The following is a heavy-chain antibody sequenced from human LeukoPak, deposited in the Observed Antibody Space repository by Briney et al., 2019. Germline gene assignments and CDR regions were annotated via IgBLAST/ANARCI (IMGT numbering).Heavy chain of an antibody. D-gene: IGHD5-18*01. CDR2: IYSDGSRT. CDR3: AKDDPGSYGPDDLDY. Sequence: GGSLRLSCAASGFTFNTYWMHWVRQGPGKGLVWVSRIYSDGSRTTYADSVRGRFTISGDNAKNTLYLQMNSLRAEDTAVYYCAKDDPGSYGPDDLDYWGQGTLVTVSS. CDR1: GFTFNTYW. V-gene: IGHV3-74*01. J-gene: IGHJ4*02.